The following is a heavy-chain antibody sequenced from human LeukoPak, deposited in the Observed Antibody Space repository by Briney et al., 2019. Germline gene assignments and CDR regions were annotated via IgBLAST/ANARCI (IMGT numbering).Heavy chain of an antibody. CDR3: ARGKIVVVPAAISCYFDY. CDR2: IYSGGST. Sequence: GGSLRLSCAASGFTVSSNYMSWVRQAPGKGLEWVSVIYSGGSTYYADSVKGRFAISRDNSKNTLYLQMNSLRAEDTAVYYCARGKIVVVPAAISCYFDYWGQGTLVTVSS. D-gene: IGHD2-2*02. V-gene: IGHV3-53*01. J-gene: IGHJ4*02. CDR1: GFTVSSNY.